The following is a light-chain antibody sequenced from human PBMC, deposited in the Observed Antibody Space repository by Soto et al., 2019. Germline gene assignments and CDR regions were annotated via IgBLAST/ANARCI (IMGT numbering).Light chain of an antibody. CDR1: QSVSSSY. J-gene: IGKJ3*01. CDR2: GAS. V-gene: IGKV3-20*01. CDR3: QQYGSSPFT. Sequence: EIVLTQSPGTLSLSPGERATLSCRASQSVSSSYLAWYQQKPGQAPRLLIYGASSRATGIPDRFSGSGSGTDFNRTISRLEPEDFAVYYCQQYGSSPFTFGPGTKVDIK.